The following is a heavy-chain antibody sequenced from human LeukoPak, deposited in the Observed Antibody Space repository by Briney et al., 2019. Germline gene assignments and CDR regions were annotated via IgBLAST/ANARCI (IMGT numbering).Heavy chain of an antibody. V-gene: IGHV4-39*07. Sequence: PSETLSLTCTVSGGSISSGSYYWSWIRQPPGKGLEWIGSIYYSGSTYYNPSLKSRVTISVDTSKNQFSLKLSSVTAADTAVYYCARDPHRRGGYSYGYPDYWGQGTLVTVSS. CDR2: IYYSGST. CDR3: ARDPHRRGGYSYGYPDY. CDR1: GGSISSGSYY. J-gene: IGHJ4*02. D-gene: IGHD5-18*01.